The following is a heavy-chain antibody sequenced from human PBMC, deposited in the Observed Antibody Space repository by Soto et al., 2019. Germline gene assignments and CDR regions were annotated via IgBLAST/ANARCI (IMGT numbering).Heavy chain of an antibody. D-gene: IGHD7-27*01. V-gene: IGHV3-30*18. Sequence: QVQLVESGGGVVQPGRSLRLSCAASGFTFSSYGMHWVRQAPGKGLEWVAVISYDGSNKYYADSVKGRFTISRDNSKNTLYLQMNSLRAEDTAVYYCAKELLGPGRAYGMDVWGQGTTVTVSS. CDR3: AKELLGPGRAYGMDV. CDR2: ISYDGSNK. CDR1: GFTFSSYG. J-gene: IGHJ6*02.